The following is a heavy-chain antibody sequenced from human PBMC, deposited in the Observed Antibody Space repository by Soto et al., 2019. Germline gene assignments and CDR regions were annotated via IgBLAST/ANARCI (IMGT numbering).Heavy chain of an antibody. CDR2: IYSGGST. CDR3: ARFMTTVTTIYYYFGMDV. J-gene: IGHJ6*02. D-gene: IGHD4-4*01. V-gene: IGHV3-53*01. Sequence: EVQLVESGGGLIQPGGSLRLSCAASGFTVSTNYMTWVRQAPGKGLEWVSVIYSGGSTYYADSVEGRFTTSRDNSKNTVYLQMSSLRAEDTAMYYCARFMTTVTTIYYYFGMDVWGQGTTVTVSS. CDR1: GFTVSTNY.